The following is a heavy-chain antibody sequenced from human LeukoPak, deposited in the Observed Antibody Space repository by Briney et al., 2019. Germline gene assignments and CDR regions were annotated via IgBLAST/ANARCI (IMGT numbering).Heavy chain of an antibody. D-gene: IGHD3-3*01. J-gene: IGHJ4*02. CDR1: GYTLTELS. CDR2: FDPEDGET. V-gene: IGHV1-24*01. CDR3: ATSPGDYDFWSGYYPFDY. Sequence: ASVKVSCKVSGYTLTELSMHWVRQAPGKGLEWMGGFDPEDGETIYAQKFQGRVTMTEDTSTDTAYMELSSLRSEDTAVCYCATSPGDYDFWSGYYPFDYWGQGTLVTVSS.